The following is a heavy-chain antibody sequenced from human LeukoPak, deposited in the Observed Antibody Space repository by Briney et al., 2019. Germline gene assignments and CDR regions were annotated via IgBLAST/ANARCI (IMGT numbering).Heavy chain of an antibody. D-gene: IGHD2-21*02. J-gene: IGHJ5*02. V-gene: IGHV1-18*01. CDR3: ASCGGDCLNNWFDP. CDR1: GYTFTSYG. CDR2: ISAYNGNT. Sequence: ASVTVSCKASGYTFTSYGISWVRQAPGQGLEWMGWISAYNGNTNYAQKLQGRVTMTTDTSTSTAYMELRSLRSDDTAVYYCASCGGDCLNNWFDPWGQGTLVTVSS.